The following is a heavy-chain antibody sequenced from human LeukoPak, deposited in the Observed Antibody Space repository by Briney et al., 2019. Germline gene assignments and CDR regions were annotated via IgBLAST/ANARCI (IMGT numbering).Heavy chain of an antibody. Sequence: GRSLRLSCAASGFTFSSYSMNWVRQAPGKGLEWVSYISSSSSTIYYADSVKGRFTISRDNSKNTLYLQMNSLRAEDTAVYYCAKDGHTAMVYYYYGMDVWGQGTTVTVSS. V-gene: IGHV3-48*01. J-gene: IGHJ6*02. D-gene: IGHD5-18*01. CDR2: ISSSSSTI. CDR1: GFTFSSYS. CDR3: AKDGHTAMVYYYYGMDV.